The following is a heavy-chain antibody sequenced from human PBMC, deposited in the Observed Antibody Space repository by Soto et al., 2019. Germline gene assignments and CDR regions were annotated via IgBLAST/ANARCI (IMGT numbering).Heavy chain of an antibody. D-gene: IGHD3-16*01. CDR3: ARVLVEIVITTDGPLFDY. J-gene: IGHJ4*02. V-gene: IGHV4-59*01. CDR1: GGSISSYY. Sequence: QVLLQESGPGLVKPSETLSLTCTVSGGSISSYYWSWIRQPPGKGLEWIGYIHYSGSTNYNPSLKSRVTIAVDTSKSQFSLKLSSVTAADTAVYYCARVLVEIVITTDGPLFDYWGQGTLATVSS. CDR2: IHYSGST.